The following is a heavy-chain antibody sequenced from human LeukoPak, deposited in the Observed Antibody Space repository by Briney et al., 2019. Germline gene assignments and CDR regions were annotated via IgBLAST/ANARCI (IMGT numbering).Heavy chain of an antibody. Sequence: GGALRLSCAASGFTFSSYAMSWVRQAPGKGLGWVSALSGSGGSTYSADSVKGRLTISRDNSQNTLYLQMNSLRAEDTAVYYCAKHRGYSYAGGYWYFDLWGRGTLVTVSS. CDR1: GFTFSSYA. CDR2: LSGSGGST. J-gene: IGHJ2*01. CDR3: AKHRGYSYAGGYWYFDL. V-gene: IGHV3-23*01. D-gene: IGHD5-18*01.